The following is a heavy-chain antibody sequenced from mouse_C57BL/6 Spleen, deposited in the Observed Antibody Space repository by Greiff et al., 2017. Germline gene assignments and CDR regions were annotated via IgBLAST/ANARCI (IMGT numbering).Heavy chain of an antibody. V-gene: IGHV1-80*01. CDR1: GYAFSSYW. D-gene: IGHD2-4*01. J-gene: IGHJ4*01. CDR2: IYPGDGDT. CDR3: ARGDYDYYGYAMDY. Sequence: QVQLQQSGAELVKPGASVTISCKASGYAFSSYWMNWVKQRPGKGLEWIGQIYPGDGDTNYNGKFKGKATLTADKSSSTAYMQLRSLTSEDSAVYFCARGDYDYYGYAMDYWGQGTSVTVSS.